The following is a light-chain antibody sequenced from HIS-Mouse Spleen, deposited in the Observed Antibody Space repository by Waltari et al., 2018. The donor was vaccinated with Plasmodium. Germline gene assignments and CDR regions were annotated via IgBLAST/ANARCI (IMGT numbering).Light chain of an antibody. CDR2: DAS. J-gene: IGKJ4*01. V-gene: IGKV3-11*01. CDR3: QQRSNWPRVLT. CDR1: QSVSSY. Sequence: EIVLTQSPATLSLSPGERATLSCRASQSVSSYLAWYQQKPGQAPRLLIYDASNRATGSPARFSVSGSGTDFTLTISSLEPEDFAVYYCQQRSNWPRVLTFGGGTKVEIK.